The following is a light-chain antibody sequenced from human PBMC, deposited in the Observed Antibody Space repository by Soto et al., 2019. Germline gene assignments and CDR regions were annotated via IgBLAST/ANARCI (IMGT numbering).Light chain of an antibody. J-gene: IGKJ1*01. CDR2: DAS. CDR1: QSIGRF. CDR3: QQCYMGWT. Sequence: DIQMTQSPSTLSASVGDRVTITCRASQSIGRFLAWYQHQPGKAPKLLIYDASTLESGVPSRFSGTGYVTEFTFSITSLQPEDFGTYYCQQCYMGWTFGQGTKVDFK. V-gene: IGKV1-5*01.